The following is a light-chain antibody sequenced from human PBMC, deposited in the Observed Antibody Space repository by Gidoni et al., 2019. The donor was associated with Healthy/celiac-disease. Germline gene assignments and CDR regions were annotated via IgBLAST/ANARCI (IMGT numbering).Light chain of an antibody. J-gene: IGKJ5*01. Sequence: DIQMTQSPSSLSASVGDRVTITCQASQDISNYLNWYQQKQGKAPKLLIYDAPNLETGVPSRFSGSGSGTDFTFTISSLQPEDIATYYCQQYDNLPITFGQGTRLEIK. CDR3: QQYDNLPIT. V-gene: IGKV1-33*01. CDR2: DAP. CDR1: QDISNY.